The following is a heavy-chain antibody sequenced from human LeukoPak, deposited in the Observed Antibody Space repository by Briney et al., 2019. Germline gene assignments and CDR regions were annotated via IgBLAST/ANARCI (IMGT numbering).Heavy chain of an antibody. CDR3: ARDLKQQLVLGAFDI. CDR2: FYYSGST. CDR1: GVSISSYY. Sequence: SETLSLTCTVSGVSISSYYWSWIRQPPGKGLEWIGYFYYSGSTNYNPSLKSRVTISVDTSKNQFSLKLGSVTAADTAVYYCARDLKQQLVLGAFDIWGQGTMVTVSS. D-gene: IGHD6-13*01. J-gene: IGHJ3*02. V-gene: IGHV4-59*01.